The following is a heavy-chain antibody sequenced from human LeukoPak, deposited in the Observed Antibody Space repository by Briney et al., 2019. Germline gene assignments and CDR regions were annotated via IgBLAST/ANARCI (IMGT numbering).Heavy chain of an antibody. V-gene: IGHV3-48*03. D-gene: IGHD6-13*01. CDR1: GFTFSSYE. CDR2: ISSSGSTI. J-gene: IGHJ6*03. CDR3: ARDAAVQQLGYYYYYMDV. Sequence: GGSLRLSCAASGFTFSSYEMNWVRQAPGKGLEWVSYISSSGSTIYYADSVKGRFTISRDNAQNSLYLQMNSLRAEDTAVYYCARDAAVQQLGYYYYYMDVWGKGTTVTVSS.